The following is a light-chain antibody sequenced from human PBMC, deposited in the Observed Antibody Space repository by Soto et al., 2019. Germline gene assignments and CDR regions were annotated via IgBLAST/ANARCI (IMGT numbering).Light chain of an antibody. Sequence: IVLTQAPATLCLSPGKRATLTCRASQNISSCLIWYQQKPGQAPRLLIYDVSNRASGIPARFSGSGSGTDFTLTISSLEPEDFAVYYCQQRSNWPRAFGQGTKVDI. CDR3: QQRSNWPRA. V-gene: IGKV3-11*01. J-gene: IGKJ1*01. CDR1: QNISSC. CDR2: DVS.